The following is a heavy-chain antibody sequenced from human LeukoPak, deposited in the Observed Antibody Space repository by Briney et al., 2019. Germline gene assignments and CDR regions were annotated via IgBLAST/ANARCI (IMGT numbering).Heavy chain of an antibody. CDR1: GFTFSSYA. V-gene: IGHV3-23*01. D-gene: IGHD3-22*01. CDR3: AKQREYYYDSSGSHFDI. J-gene: IGHJ3*02. CDR2: IRGSVRRT. Sequence: GGSLRLSCAASGFTFSSYAMSWVRQAPGKGLEWVSPIRGSVRRTYYADSVKGRFTISRDNSRNRLYLQMNSLRAEDTPVYYCAKQREYYYDSSGSHFDIWGQGTMVTVSS.